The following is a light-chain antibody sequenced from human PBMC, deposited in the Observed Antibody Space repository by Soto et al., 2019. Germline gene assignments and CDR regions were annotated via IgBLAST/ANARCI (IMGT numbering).Light chain of an antibody. CDR3: QQYGSSPVT. V-gene: IGKV3-20*01. CDR2: GAS. CDR1: QSVSSSY. J-gene: IGKJ1*01. Sequence: EIVLTQSPGTLSLSPGERATLSCRASQSVSSSYLAWYQQKPGQAPRLLIYGASSRATGIPDRFSGSGSGTDFTLTISRLEPEDFAVCYCQQYGSSPVTFGQGTKV.